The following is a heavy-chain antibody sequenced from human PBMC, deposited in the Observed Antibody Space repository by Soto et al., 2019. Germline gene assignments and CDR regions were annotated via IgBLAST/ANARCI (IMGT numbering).Heavy chain of an antibody. V-gene: IGHV1-69*13. CDR1: GCTFSSYA. CDR2: IIPIFGTA. D-gene: IGHD6-13*01. CDR3: ARESGQQLVQIFDY. J-gene: IGHJ4*02. Sequence: VASVKVSCKASGCTFSSYAISCVRQAPGQGLEWMGGIIPIFGTANYAQKFQGRVTITADESTSTAYMELSSLRSEDTAVYYCARESGQQLVQIFDYWGQGTLVTVSS.